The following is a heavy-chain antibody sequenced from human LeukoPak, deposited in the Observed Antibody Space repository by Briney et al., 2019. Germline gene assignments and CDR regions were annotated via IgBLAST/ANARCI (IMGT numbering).Heavy chain of an antibody. CDR2: IKHDGTNK. D-gene: IGHD4-23*01. V-gene: IGHV3-7*01. Sequence: GGSLRLSCAASGFTFSSYWMSWVRQAPGKGLEWVANIKHDGTNKYYADSVKGRFTISRDNSKNTLFLQMNSLRVEDTAVYYCARQSTVATDWWGQGTLVTVSS. CDR3: ARQSTVATDW. J-gene: IGHJ4*02. CDR1: GFTFSSYW.